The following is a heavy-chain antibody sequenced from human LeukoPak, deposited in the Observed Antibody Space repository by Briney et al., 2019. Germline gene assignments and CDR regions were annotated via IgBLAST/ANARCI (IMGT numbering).Heavy chain of an antibody. CDR2: IDPTDSDT. J-gene: IGHJ4*02. V-gene: IGHV5-51*01. D-gene: IGHD1-26*01. Sequence: GESLKISCKGSGYSFTNYWIGWVRQMPGKGREGMGIIDPTDSDTRYSPSFQGQVTISADKSITTAYLQWSSLKASDTAIYYCARLDLGATPLDYWGQGTLVTVSS. CDR1: GYSFTNYW. CDR3: ARLDLGATPLDY.